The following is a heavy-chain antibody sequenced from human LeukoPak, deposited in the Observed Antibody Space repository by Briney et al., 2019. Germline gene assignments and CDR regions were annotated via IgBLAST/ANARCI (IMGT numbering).Heavy chain of an antibody. V-gene: IGHV4-39*01. D-gene: IGHD3-16*01. Sequence: SETLSLTCTVSGGSISSSSYYWGWIRQPPGKGPEWIGSIYYSGSTYYNPSLKSRVTISVDTSKNQFSLKLSSVTAADTAVYYCARTTRFEDIAWFDPWGQGTLVTVSS. CDR1: GGSISSSSYY. CDR2: IYYSGST. J-gene: IGHJ5*02. CDR3: ARTTRFEDIAWFDP.